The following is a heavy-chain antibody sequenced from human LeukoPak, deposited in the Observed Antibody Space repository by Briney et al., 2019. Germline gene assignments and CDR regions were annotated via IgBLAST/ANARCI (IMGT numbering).Heavy chain of an antibody. Sequence: GRSLRLSCAASGFTFSSYAMHWVRRAPGKGLEWVAVISYDGSNKYYADSVKGRFTISRDNSKNTLYLQMNSLRAEDTAVYYCARDRGYYDSSGTADYWGQGTLVTVSS. D-gene: IGHD3-22*01. V-gene: IGHV3-30-3*01. CDR1: GFTFSSYA. CDR2: ISYDGSNK. J-gene: IGHJ4*02. CDR3: ARDRGYYDSSGTADY.